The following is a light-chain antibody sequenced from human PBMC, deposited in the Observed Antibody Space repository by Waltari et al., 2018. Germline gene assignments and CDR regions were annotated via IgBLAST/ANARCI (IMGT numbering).Light chain of an antibody. V-gene: IGLV2-14*01. CDR3: TSYTSTSTLGV. CDR2: EVR. J-gene: IGLJ3*02. CDR1: SSDVGGYKY. Sequence: QSALTQPASVSGSPGQSITISCTGTSSDVGGYKYVSWYQQHPGKAPKVMIYEVRNRPSGVSNRFSGSKSGNTASLTISGLQAEDEADYYCTSYTSTSTLGVFGGGTKLTVL.